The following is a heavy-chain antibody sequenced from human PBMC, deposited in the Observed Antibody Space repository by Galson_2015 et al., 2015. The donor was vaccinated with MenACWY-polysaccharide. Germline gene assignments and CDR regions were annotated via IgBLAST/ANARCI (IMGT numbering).Heavy chain of an antibody. D-gene: IGHD3-22*01. J-gene: IGHJ5*02. CDR2: ISYDASNK. CDR1: GFTFYSFA. CDR3: ARSHYDSGGAGLDP. V-gene: IGHV3-30-3*01. Sequence: SLRISCAASGFTFYSFAMHWVRQAPGKGLEWVALISYDASNKFYADSLKGRFTISRDNSRNTLYLQMDSLRAEDTALYYCARSHYDSGGAGLDPWGQGTLVTVSS.